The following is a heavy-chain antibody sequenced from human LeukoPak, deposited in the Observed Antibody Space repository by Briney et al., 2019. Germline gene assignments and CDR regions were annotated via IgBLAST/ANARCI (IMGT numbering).Heavy chain of an antibody. Sequence: GGSLRLSCAASGFTFSSYNMKWVRQAPGKGLEWVSYISSGSTTIYYADSVQGRFTISRDNAKNSLYLQMSSLRAEDTAVYYCARQGGDILTGYLDYWGQGTLVTVSS. CDR1: GFTFSSYN. D-gene: IGHD3-9*01. CDR3: ARQGGDILTGYLDY. J-gene: IGHJ4*02. CDR2: ISSGSTTI. V-gene: IGHV3-48*01.